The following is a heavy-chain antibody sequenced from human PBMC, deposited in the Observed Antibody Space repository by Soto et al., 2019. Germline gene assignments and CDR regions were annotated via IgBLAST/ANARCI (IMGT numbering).Heavy chain of an antibody. J-gene: IGHJ6*03. Sequence: SKTLSLTCAVYGGSFSGYYWSWIRQPPGKGLEWIGEINHSGSTTYNPSLKSRATISVDTSKNQFSLKLSSVTAADTAVYYCARGRGMGSGSLYYYYYYYMDVWGKGTTVTVSS. V-gene: IGHV4-34*01. CDR3: ARGRGMGSGSLYYYYYYYMDV. D-gene: IGHD1-26*01. CDR1: GGSFSGYY. CDR2: INHSGST.